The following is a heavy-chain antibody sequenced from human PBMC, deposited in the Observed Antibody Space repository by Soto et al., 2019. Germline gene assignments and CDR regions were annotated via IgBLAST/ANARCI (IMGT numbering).Heavy chain of an antibody. V-gene: IGHV3-48*03. CDR1: GFTFGSYE. Sequence: PGGSLRLSCAASGFTFGSYEMNWVRQAPGKGLEWVSYISSSGSTIYYADSVKGRFTISRDNAKNSLYLQMNSLRAEDTAVYYCARQPLSDYYYDSSGHPHFDYWGQGTLVTVSS. CDR3: ARQPLSDYYYDSSGHPHFDY. J-gene: IGHJ4*02. CDR2: ISSSGSTI. D-gene: IGHD3-22*01.